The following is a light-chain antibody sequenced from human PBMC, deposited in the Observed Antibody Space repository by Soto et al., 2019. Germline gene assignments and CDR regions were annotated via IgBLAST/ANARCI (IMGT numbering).Light chain of an antibody. CDR1: SGHSSYI. V-gene: IGLV4-60*03. Sequence: QPVLTQSSSASASLGSSVKLTCTLSSGHSSYIIAWHQQQPGKAPRFLMKLEGSGSYNTGSGVPDRFSGSSSGADRYLTISNLQSEDEADYYCETWDGNSWVFGGGTKLTVL. CDR2: LEGSGSY. CDR3: ETWDGNSWV. J-gene: IGLJ3*02.